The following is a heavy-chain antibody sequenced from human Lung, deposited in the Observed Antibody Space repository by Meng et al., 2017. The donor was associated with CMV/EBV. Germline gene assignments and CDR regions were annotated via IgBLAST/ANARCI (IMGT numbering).Heavy chain of an antibody. V-gene: IGHV3-48*04. CDR2: ISSSSSTI. J-gene: IGHJ4*02. CDR3: AKGGVTPAL. D-gene: IGHD4-23*01. Sequence: ESXKISCAASGFTFSSYSMNWVRQAPGKGLEWVSYISSSSSTIYYADSVKGRFIISRDNAKNSLYLQMNSLRAETTAVYYCAKGGVTPALWGQGTLVTVSS. CDR1: GFTFSSYS.